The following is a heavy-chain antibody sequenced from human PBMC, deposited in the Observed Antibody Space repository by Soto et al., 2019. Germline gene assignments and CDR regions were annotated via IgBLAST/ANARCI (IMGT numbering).Heavy chain of an antibody. CDR1: GCPFSSSR. V-gene: IGHV3-48*02. J-gene: IGHJ5*02. D-gene: IGHD1-1*01. CDR2: IMGSGTTR. Sequence: GGPPSHSRAASGCPFSSSRVNWVRQAPRKGVEWASKIMGSGTTRRDAGSVKARFHLSRDNAKTSLFLDMNSLTDEDTAVYYCARDLNWAFDHWGRGTLVTVS. CDR3: ARDLNWAFDH.